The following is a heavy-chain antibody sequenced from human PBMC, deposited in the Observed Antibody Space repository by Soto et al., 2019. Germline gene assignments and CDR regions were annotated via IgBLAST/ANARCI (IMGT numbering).Heavy chain of an antibody. CDR2: ISAYNGNT. Sequence: ASVKVSCKASGYTFTSYGISWVRQAPGQGLEWMGWISAYNGNTNYAQKLQGRVTMTTDTSTSTAYMELRSLRSDDTAVYYCASHRIYYDSSGRYFDYWGQGTLVTVSS. CDR1: GYTFTSYG. D-gene: IGHD3-22*01. V-gene: IGHV1-18*01. CDR3: ASHRIYYDSSGRYFDY. J-gene: IGHJ4*02.